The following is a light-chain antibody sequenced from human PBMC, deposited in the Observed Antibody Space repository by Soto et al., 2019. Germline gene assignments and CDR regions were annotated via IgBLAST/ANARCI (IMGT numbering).Light chain of an antibody. J-gene: IGKJ5*01. CDR3: MQALQTPPT. CDR1: QSLLHRNGYNY. Sequence: DFVMTQSPLSLPVTPGEPASISCRSSQSLLHRNGYNYLDWYLQKPGQSPQVLIYLGSNRASGVPDRFSGSGSGTDFTLKISRVEAEDVGVYYCMQALQTPPTFGQGTRLEMK. V-gene: IGKV2-28*01. CDR2: LGS.